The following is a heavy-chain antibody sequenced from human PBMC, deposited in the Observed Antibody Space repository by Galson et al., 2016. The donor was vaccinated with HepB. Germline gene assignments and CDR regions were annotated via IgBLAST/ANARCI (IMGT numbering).Heavy chain of an antibody. CDR1: GFSFSSYG. D-gene: IGHD1-1*01. J-gene: IGHJ6*02. Sequence: SLRLSCAASGFSFSSYGMHWVRQAPGKGLEWVSVISYDGNKQYFAASVKGRFTISRDNSQNTLYLEMNSLRAEDTAVYYCAREPGLIQLYLHSFGMDVWGQGTTVTVSS. V-gene: IGHV3-30*03. CDR3: AREPGLIQLYLHSFGMDV. CDR2: ISYDGNKQ.